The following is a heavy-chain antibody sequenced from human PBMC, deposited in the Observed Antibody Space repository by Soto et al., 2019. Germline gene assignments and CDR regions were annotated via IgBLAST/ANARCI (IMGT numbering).Heavy chain of an antibody. Sequence: ASVKVSCKASGYTFTGYYMNWVRQAPGQGLEWMGWISAHNGNTKYAQNLQGRVTMTTDTSTSTAYMELRSLRSDDTAVYYCARDQAMAQFDYWGQGTLVTVSS. D-gene: IGHD5-18*01. J-gene: IGHJ4*02. CDR2: ISAHNGNT. CDR1: GYTFTGYY. V-gene: IGHV1-18*04. CDR3: ARDQAMAQFDY.